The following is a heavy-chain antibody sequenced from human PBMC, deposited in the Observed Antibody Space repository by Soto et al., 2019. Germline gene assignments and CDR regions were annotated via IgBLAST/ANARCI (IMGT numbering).Heavy chain of an antibody. D-gene: IGHD6-13*01. CDR1: GFTFSSYA. Sequence: GGSLRLSCAASGFTFSSYAMSWVRQAPGKGLEWVSAISGSGGSTYYADSVKGRFTISRDNSKNTLYLQMNSLRAEDTAVYYCAKASRGIAASEGDAFDIWGQGTMVTVSS. CDR2: ISGSGGST. CDR3: AKASRGIAASEGDAFDI. V-gene: IGHV3-23*01. J-gene: IGHJ3*02.